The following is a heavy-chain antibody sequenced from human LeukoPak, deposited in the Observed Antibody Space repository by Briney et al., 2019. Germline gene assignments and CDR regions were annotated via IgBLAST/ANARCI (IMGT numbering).Heavy chain of an antibody. V-gene: IGHV4-59*01. Sequence: KPSETLSLTCTVSGGSISSYSWSWIRQPPGKGLEWIGYIYSSGSTNYNPSLKSRVTISVDTSKNQFSLKLSSVTAADTAVYYCASYYSGSHSIFYFDYWGQGTLVTVSS. J-gene: IGHJ4*02. CDR3: ASYYSGSHSIFYFDY. D-gene: IGHD1-26*01. CDR1: GGSISSYS. CDR2: IYSSGST.